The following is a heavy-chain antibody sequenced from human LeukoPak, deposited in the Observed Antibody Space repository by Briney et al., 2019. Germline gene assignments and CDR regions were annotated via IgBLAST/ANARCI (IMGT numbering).Heavy chain of an antibody. CDR1: GFTFNTYT. V-gene: IGHV3-48*01. CDR3: TKPDGGV. Sequence: PGGSLRLSCAASGFTFNTYTMNWVRQAPGKGLEWVSYISGSSGIIDYADSVRGRFTISRDNAKNSLYLQMNSLRAEDTAVYYCTKPDGGVWGQGTTVTVSS. CDR2: ISGSSGII. J-gene: IGHJ6*02. D-gene: IGHD3-16*01.